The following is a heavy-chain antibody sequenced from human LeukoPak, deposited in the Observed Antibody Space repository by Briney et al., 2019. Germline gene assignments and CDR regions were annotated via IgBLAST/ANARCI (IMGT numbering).Heavy chain of an antibody. CDR1: GGSLSGYY. CDR3: TIGELNLWFGEGDAFDI. Sequence: PAETLALTCAVCGGSLSGYYWSWIRQPPGKGLEWLGEINHRGSNNYYPDLKSRVTISVDTSKNQFSLKLSSVTAAETAVYYCTIGELNLWFGEGDAFDIWGQGTMVTVSS. J-gene: IGHJ3*02. D-gene: IGHD3-10*01. CDR2: INHRGSN. V-gene: IGHV4-34*01.